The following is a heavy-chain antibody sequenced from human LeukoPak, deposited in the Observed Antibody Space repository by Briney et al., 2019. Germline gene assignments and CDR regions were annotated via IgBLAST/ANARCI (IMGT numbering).Heavy chain of an antibody. CDR1: GFTFSSYS. D-gene: IGHD3-10*01. V-gene: IGHV3-48*04. J-gene: IGHJ4*02. Sequence: GGSLRLSCAASGFTFSSYSMNWVRQAPGEGLEWVSYISSSSSTIYYADSVKGRFTISRDNAKNSLYLQMNSLRAEDTVVYYCARVIWFGELSGDYFDYWGQGTLVTVSS. CDR2: ISSSSSTI. CDR3: ARVIWFGELSGDYFDY.